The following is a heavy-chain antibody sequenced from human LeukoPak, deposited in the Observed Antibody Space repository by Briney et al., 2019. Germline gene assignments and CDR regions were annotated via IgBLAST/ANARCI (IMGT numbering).Heavy chain of an antibody. D-gene: IGHD3-22*01. CDR1: GFTFSSYS. V-gene: IGHV3-48*01. Sequence: GGSLRLSCAASGFTFSSYSMNWVRQAPGKGLEWISYISSSSSTIYYADSVKGRLTISRDNAKNSLYLQLNSLRAEDTAVYYCARVLHKRNYDSSDYYGSWGQGTLVTVSS. J-gene: IGHJ5*02. CDR3: ARVLHKRNYDSSDYYGS. CDR2: ISSSSSTI.